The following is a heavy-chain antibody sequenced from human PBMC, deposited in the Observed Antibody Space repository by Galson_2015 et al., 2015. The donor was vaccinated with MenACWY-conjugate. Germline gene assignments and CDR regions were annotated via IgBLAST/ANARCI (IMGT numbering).Heavy chain of an antibody. CDR3: ASVKARYWHSCASCGLDV. CDR1: GSSLSDLF. CDR2: VDPENGEI. D-gene: IGHD2/OR15-2a*01. J-gene: IGHJ6*02. Sequence: SVKVSCKVSGSSLSDLFMHWVRQAPGEGLEWMGGVDPENGEITYAQKFQGRVSMTADTSTDTGYMELRSLRSEDTAVYYCASVKARYWHSCASCGLDVWGQGATVTVSS. V-gene: IGHV1-24*01.